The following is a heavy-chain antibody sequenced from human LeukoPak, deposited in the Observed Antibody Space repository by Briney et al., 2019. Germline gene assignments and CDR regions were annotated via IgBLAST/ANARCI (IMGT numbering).Heavy chain of an antibody. CDR2: IRGSGGST. V-gene: IGHV3-23*01. CDR1: GFTFSSYE. Sequence: PGGSLRLSCAASGFTFSSYEMNWVRQAPGKGLEWVSAIRGSGGSTYYADSVKGRFTISRDNSKNTLYLQMNSLRAEDTAVYYCATGGGIRYFDWLLGYYFDYWGQGTLVTVSS. J-gene: IGHJ4*02. D-gene: IGHD3-9*01. CDR3: ATGGGIRYFDWLLGYYFDY.